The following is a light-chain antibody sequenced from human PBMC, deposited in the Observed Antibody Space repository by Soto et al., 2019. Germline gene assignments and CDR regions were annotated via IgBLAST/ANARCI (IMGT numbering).Light chain of an antibody. CDR3: QQYNNWPLTWT. V-gene: IGKV3-15*01. CDR2: GAS. CDR1: QSVSSN. J-gene: IGKJ1*01. Sequence: EIGMSPSPATLSVSPGERATLSCRASQSVSSNLAWYQQKPGQAPRLLIYGASTRATGIPARFSGSGSGTEFTLTISSLQSEDFAVYYCQQYNNWPLTWTFGQGTKVDIK.